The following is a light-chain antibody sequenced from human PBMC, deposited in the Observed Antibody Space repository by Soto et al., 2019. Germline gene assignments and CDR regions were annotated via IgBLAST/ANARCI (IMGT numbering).Light chain of an antibody. J-gene: IGKJ1*01. V-gene: IGKV1-5*03. CDR1: QSISSW. CDR3: QQYNSLWT. Sequence: DIQMTQSPSTLSASVGDRVTITCPASQSISSWLAWYQQKPGEAPKLLIYKASSLESWVTSRFSGSGSGTEFTLTISSLQPDDFETYYCQQYNSLWTFGQGTKVEIK. CDR2: KAS.